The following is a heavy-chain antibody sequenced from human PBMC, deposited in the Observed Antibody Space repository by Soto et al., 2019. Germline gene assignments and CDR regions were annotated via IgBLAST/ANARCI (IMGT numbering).Heavy chain of an antibody. D-gene: IGHD6-13*01. CDR1: GGSISRYY. Sequence: SETLSLTCTVSGGSISRYYWSWIRQPPGKGLEWIGYIYYSGSTNYNPSLKSRVTISVDTSKNQFSLKLSSVTAADTAVYYCARRIAAAGTSIDYWGQGTLVTVSS. J-gene: IGHJ4*02. CDR2: IYYSGST. V-gene: IGHV4-59*08. CDR3: ARRIAAAGTSIDY.